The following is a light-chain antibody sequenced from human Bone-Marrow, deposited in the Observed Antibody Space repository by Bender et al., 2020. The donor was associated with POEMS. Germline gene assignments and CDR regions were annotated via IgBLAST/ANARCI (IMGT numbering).Light chain of an antibody. CDR1: QLGYQY. J-gene: IGLJ2*01. CDR2: EDN. Sequence: SYELTQPSSVSVSPGQTASITCSGDQLGYQYASWYQLKPGQSPVLVIYEDNKRPSGIPERFSGSSSGTTVTLTISGVQAEDEADYYCAAWDSTLGGVVFGGGTRVTVL. V-gene: IGLV3-1*01. CDR3: AAWDSTLGGVV.